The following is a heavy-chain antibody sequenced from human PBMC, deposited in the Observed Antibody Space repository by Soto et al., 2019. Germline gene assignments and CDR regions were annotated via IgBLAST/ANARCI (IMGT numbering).Heavy chain of an antibody. CDR2: IYNSGST. CDR1: GGSISSGGYY. CDR3: ARDPAP. J-gene: IGHJ5*02. Sequence: QVQLQESGPGLVKPSQTLSLTCTVSGGSISSGGYYVSWTRQHPGKGLEWIGNIYNSGSTYYNPSLKSRVTISAATSKNQFTLKLSSVTAADTAVYYCARDPAPWGQVTLVTVSS. V-gene: IGHV4-31*03.